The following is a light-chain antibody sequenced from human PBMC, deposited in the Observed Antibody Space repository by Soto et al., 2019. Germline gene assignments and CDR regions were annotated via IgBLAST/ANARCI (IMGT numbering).Light chain of an antibody. J-gene: IGLJ1*01. Sequence: QSALTQPASVSGSPGQSITIACTGTNRDVGSYNLVSWYQQRPGNAPKLIIFEVTNRPSGVSNRFSASKSGNTASLTISGLQAEDGADYYCSSYTTRSTYVFGTGTKLTVL. CDR3: SSYTTRSTYV. CDR2: EVT. V-gene: IGLV2-14*01. CDR1: NRDVGSYNL.